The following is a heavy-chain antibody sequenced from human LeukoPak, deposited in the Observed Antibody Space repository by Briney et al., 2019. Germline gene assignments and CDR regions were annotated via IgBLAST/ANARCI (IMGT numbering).Heavy chain of an antibody. CDR1: AYTFTIYG. CDR3: ARDYKLVVVVAASDY. V-gene: IGHV1-18*01. D-gene: IGHD2-15*01. CDR2: ISAYNGNT. Sequence: ASVKVSCKSCAYTFTIYGLSWVRQAPGQGLEWMGWISAYNGNTNYAQKLQGRVTMTTDTSTSTAYMELRSLRSDDTAVYYCARDYKLVVVVAASDYWGQGTLVTVSS. J-gene: IGHJ4*02.